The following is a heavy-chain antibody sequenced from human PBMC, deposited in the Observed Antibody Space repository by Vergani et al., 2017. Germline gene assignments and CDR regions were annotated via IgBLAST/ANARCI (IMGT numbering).Heavy chain of an antibody. D-gene: IGHD3-9*01. CDR3: APTESFIERYFHWAL. CDR2: IYHSGGA. J-gene: IGHJ4*02. CDR1: GGSITSSSYY. V-gene: IGHV4-39*01. Sequence: QLHLQESGPGLVKPSETLSLTCTVSGGSITSSSYYWGWIRQPPGKGLEWIGYIYHSGGAYYHPSLKGRVTISVATSKNQFSLEVTSVTAADTAIYFCAPTESFIERYFHWALWGQGTLVTVSS.